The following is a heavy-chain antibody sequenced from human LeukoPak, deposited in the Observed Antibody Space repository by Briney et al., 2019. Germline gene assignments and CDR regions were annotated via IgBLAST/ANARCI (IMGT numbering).Heavy chain of an antibody. D-gene: IGHD3-10*02. V-gene: IGHV1-46*01. CDR3: ARPLAPVMLNAFDI. Sequence: ASVTVSCTASGYTLTNYYIHWVRQAPGQGLEWMGMINPSGGSTDSAQKFQGRVTVTRDTSTNTVYMELSGLRSEDTAVYYCARPLAPVMLNAFDIWGQGTMVTVSS. CDR1: GYTLTNYY. CDR2: INPSGGST. J-gene: IGHJ3*02.